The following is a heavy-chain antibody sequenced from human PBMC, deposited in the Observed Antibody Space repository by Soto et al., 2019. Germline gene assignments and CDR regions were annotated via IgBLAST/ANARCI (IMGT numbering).Heavy chain of an antibody. J-gene: IGHJ5*02. CDR1: GFSFNKYA. V-gene: IGHV3-23*01. D-gene: IGHD2-21*02. CDR3: AKDDVSGDGRGLVSA. CDR2: ITGSGSSI. Sequence: DVQLLESGGGLVQPGGSLKLSCVASGFSFNKYAMIWVRQAPGKGQEWVSGITGSGSSIQYTASVKGRFTISRDNSKNTLYLQMDFLRSEDTAMYYCAKDDVSGDGRGLVSAWGQGTPVTVS.